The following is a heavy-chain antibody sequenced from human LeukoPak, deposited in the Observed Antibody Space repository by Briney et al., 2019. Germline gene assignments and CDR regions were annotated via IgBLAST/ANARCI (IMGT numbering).Heavy chain of an antibody. CDR2: IYYSGST. Sequence: SETLSLTCAVYGGSFSGYYWSWIRQPPGKGLEWIGSIYYSGSTYYNPSLKSRVTISVDTSKNQFSLKLSSVTAADTAVYYCARRGAAAGTGWFDPWGQGTLVTVSS. CDR3: ARRGAAAGTGWFDP. V-gene: IGHV4-34*01. CDR1: GGSFSGYY. D-gene: IGHD6-13*01. J-gene: IGHJ5*02.